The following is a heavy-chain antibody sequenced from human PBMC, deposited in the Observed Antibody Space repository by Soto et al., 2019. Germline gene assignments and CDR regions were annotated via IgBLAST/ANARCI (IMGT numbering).Heavy chain of an antibody. Sequence: PGGSLRLSCAASGFTFSSHAMSWVRQAPGKGLEWVSAISGGVGSTYYADSVKGRFTISRDHSQNTLYLQMNSLSAEDTAVYYCAKPLLPTRGNAFDIWGQGTMVTVSS. CDR2: ISGGVGST. D-gene: IGHD3-22*01. V-gene: IGHV3-23*01. CDR1: GFTFSSHA. CDR3: AKPLLPTRGNAFDI. J-gene: IGHJ3*02.